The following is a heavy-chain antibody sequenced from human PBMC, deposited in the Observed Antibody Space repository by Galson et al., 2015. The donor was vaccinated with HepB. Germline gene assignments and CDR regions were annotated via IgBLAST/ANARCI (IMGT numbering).Heavy chain of an antibody. V-gene: IGHV4-34*01. CDR2: INHSENS. J-gene: IGHJ6*02. CDR1: GGSFSGYY. Sequence: LSLTCAVYGGSFSGYYWSWIRQTPGKGLEWIGEINHSENSLYKSALKSRVTISVDTSKNQFSLKVRSVTAADTAVYYCARVPTYVSGRRLRGFDVWGQGTTVTVSS. D-gene: IGHD6-19*01. CDR3: ARVPTYVSGRRLRGFDV.